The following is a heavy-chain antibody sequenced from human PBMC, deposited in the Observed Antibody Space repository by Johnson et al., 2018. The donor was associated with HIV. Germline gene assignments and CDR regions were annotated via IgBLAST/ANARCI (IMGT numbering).Heavy chain of an antibody. J-gene: IGHJ3*02. Sequence: VQLVESGGGLVQPGGSLRLSCAASGFTFSSYAMHWVRQAPGKGLEYVSAISSNGGSTYYANSVKGRFTISRDNSKNTLYLHMNSLRAEDTAVYSCARNSRNDAFDIWGQGAMVTVSS. CDR3: ARNSRNDAFDI. CDR1: GFTFSSYA. D-gene: IGHD2/OR15-2a*01. V-gene: IGHV3-64*01. CDR2: ISSNGGST.